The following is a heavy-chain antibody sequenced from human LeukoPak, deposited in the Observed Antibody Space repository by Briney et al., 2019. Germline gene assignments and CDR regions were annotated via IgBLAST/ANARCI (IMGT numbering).Heavy chain of an antibody. CDR2: VNPGGGST. J-gene: IGHJ4*02. CDR1: GYTFTSDY. CDR3: ARDERLSGYYRFDY. D-gene: IGHD5-12*01. V-gene: IGHV1-46*01. Sequence: ASVRVSCKASGYTFTSDYMHWVRRAPGQGLEWMGIVNPGGGSTSYAQKFQGRVTMTRDMSTSTVYMELSSLRSEDTAVYYSARDERLSGYYRFDYWRQGTLVTVSS.